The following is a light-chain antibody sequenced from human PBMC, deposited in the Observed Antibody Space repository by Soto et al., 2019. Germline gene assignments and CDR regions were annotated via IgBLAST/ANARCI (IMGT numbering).Light chain of an antibody. CDR3: QHYNIWPPWT. Sequence: IVMTQSPATLSVSPGERATLSCRASQSVSSNLAWYQQKPGQAPRLLIYGASTRATGIPARFSGSGSGTDFTLTISSLQSEDFAVYYCQHYNIWPPWTFGQGTQVEMK. CDR2: GAS. V-gene: IGKV3-15*01. CDR1: QSVSSN. J-gene: IGKJ1*01.